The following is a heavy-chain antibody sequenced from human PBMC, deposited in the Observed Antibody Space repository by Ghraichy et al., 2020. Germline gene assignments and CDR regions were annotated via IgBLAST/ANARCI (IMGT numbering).Heavy chain of an antibody. Sequence: GESLNISCAASGFTVSSNYMSWVRQAPGKGLEWVSLIYSGGTTFYADSVKGRFTISRDNSKNTLYLQMNSLRAEDTAVYYCARGPCSSNWGWNDYWGQGTLVTVSS. CDR3: ARGPCSSNWGWNDY. CDR2: IYSGGTT. V-gene: IGHV3-53*01. CDR1: GFTVSSNY. J-gene: IGHJ4*02. D-gene: IGHD6-13*01.